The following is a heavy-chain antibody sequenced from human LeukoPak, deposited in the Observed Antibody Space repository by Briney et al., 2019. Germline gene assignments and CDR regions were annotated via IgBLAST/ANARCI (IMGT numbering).Heavy chain of an antibody. CDR2: IIPIFGTA. CDR1: GGTFSSYA. D-gene: IGHD3-22*01. Sequence: SVRVSCKASGGTFSSYAISWVRQAPGQGLEWMGGIIPIFGTANYAQKFQGRVTITTDESMSTAYMELSSLRSEDTAVYYCARGQINYDSSGYYYGYFQHWGQGTLVTVSS. CDR3: ARGQINYDSSGYYYGYFQH. J-gene: IGHJ1*01. V-gene: IGHV1-69*05.